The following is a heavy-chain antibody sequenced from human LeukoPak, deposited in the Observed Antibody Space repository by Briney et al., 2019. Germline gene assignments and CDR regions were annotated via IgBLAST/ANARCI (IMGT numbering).Heavy chain of an antibody. Sequence: GRSLRLSCAASGFTFSTYAMHWVRQAPGEGLEWVAVISSDGSDNYYADSVKGRFTISRDNSKNTLYLQMNSLRAEDTAVYYCARASYSSGWYGTPNFDYWGQGTLVTVS. D-gene: IGHD6-19*01. J-gene: IGHJ4*02. CDR2: ISSDGSDN. CDR3: ARASYSSGWYGTPNFDY. V-gene: IGHV3-30*04. CDR1: GFTFSTYA.